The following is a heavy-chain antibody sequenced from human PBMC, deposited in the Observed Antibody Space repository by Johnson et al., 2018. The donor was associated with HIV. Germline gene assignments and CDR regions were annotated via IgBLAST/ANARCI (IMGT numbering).Heavy chain of an antibody. V-gene: IGHV3-30*18. CDR3: AKWSIVGATFSDAFDI. CDR2: ISYDGGNK. D-gene: IGHD1-26*01. Sequence: VQLVESGGGLVQPGRSLRLSCAASGFTFSSYGMHWVRQAPGKGLEWVAVISYDGGNKYYADSVKGRFTISRDNSKNTLYLQMNSLRAEDTAVYYCAKWSIVGATFSDAFDIWGQGTMVTVSS. J-gene: IGHJ3*02. CDR1: GFTFSSYG.